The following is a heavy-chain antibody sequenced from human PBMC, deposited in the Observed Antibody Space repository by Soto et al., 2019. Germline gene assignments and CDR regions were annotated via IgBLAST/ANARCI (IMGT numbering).Heavy chain of an antibody. V-gene: IGHV3-53*01. CDR3: ASRSIAARPLDY. J-gene: IGHJ4*02. D-gene: IGHD6-6*01. Sequence: PGGSLRLSCAASGFTVSSNYMSWVRQAPGKGLEWVSVIYSGGSTYYADSVKGRFTTSRDNSKNTLYLQMNSLRAEDTAVYYCASRSIAARPLDYWGQGTLVTVSS. CDR2: IYSGGST. CDR1: GFTVSSNY.